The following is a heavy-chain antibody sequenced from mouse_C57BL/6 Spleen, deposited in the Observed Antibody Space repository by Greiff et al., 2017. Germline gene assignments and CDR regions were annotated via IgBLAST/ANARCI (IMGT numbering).Heavy chain of an antibody. CDR1: GFNIKDYY. D-gene: IGHD1-1*01. V-gene: IGHV14-2*01. CDR3: ASITTVVALDY. CDR2: IDPEDGET. Sequence: EVMLVESGAELVKPGASVKLSCTASGFNIKDYYMHWVKQRTEQGLEWIGRIDPEDGETKYAPKFQGKATITADTSSNTAYLQLSSLTSEDTAVYYCASITTVVALDYWGQGTTLTVSS. J-gene: IGHJ2*01.